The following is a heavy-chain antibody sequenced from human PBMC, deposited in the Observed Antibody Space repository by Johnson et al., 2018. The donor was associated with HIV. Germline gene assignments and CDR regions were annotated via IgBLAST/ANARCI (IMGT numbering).Heavy chain of an antibody. D-gene: IGHD5/OR15-5a*01. CDR3: ARGYGVYATSFDV. J-gene: IGHJ3*01. V-gene: IGHV3-30*04. CDR2: ISYDGSNK. CDR1: GFTFSSYA. Sequence: QVQLVESGGGVVQPGRSLRLSCAASGFTFSSYAMHWVRQAPGKGLEWVAVISYDGSNKYYADSVKGRFTISRDNSKNSVYLQMKSLRAEDTAVYYCARGYGVYATSFDVWGQGTVVAVSS.